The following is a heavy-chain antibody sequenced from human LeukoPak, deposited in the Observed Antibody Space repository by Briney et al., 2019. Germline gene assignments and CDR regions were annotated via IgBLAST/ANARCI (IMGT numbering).Heavy chain of an antibody. D-gene: IGHD6-13*01. CDR2: ISSSSSTI. CDR1: GFTFSSYR. Sequence: GGSLRLSCAASGFTFSSYRMNWVRQAPGKGLEWVSYISSSSSTIYYADSVKGRFTISRDNAKNSLYLQMNSLRAEDTAVYYCAKDLKPAAGPFDYWGQGTLVTVSS. CDR3: AKDLKPAAGPFDY. J-gene: IGHJ4*02. V-gene: IGHV3-48*01.